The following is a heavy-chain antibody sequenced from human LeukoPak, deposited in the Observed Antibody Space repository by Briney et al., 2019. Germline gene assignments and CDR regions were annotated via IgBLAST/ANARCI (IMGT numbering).Heavy chain of an antibody. V-gene: IGHV4-38-2*02. Sequence: PSETLSLTCTVSGYSISSGYYWGWIRQPPGKGLEWIGSIYHSGSTYYNPSLKSRVIISVDTSKNQFSLNLSSVTAADTAVYYCARGGYSGKDYNNWGQGTLVTVSS. J-gene: IGHJ4*02. CDR3: ARGGYSGKDYNN. CDR2: IYHSGST. CDR1: GYSISSGYY. D-gene: IGHD5-12*01.